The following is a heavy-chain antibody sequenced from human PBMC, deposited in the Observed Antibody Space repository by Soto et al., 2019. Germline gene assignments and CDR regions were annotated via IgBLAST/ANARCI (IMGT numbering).Heavy chain of an antibody. CDR3: VREGGVPAAIGHYYYGMDV. V-gene: IGHV4-4*02. CDR1: GGSISSSNW. D-gene: IGHD2-2*02. Sequence: PSETLSLTCAVSGGSISSSNWWSWVRQPPGKGLEWIGEIYHSGSTNYNPSLKSRVTISVDKSKNQFSLKLSSVTAADTAVYYCVREGGVPAAIGHYYYGMDVWGQGTAVTVSS. J-gene: IGHJ6*02. CDR2: IYHSGST.